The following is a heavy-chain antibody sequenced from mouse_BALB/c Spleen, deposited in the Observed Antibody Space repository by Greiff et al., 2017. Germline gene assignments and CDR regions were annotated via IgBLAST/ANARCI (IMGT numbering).Heavy chain of an antibody. CDR1: GFDFSRYW. J-gene: IGHJ3*01. CDR3: ASEITTRAWFAY. D-gene: IGHD2-4*01. V-gene: IGHV4-1*02. Sequence: EVQLVESGGGLVQPGGSLKLSCAASGFDFSRYWMSWVRQAPGKGLEWIGEINPDSSTINYTPSLKDKFIISRDNAKNTLYLQMSKVRSEDTALYYCASEITTRAWFAYWGQGTLVTVSA. CDR2: INPDSSTI.